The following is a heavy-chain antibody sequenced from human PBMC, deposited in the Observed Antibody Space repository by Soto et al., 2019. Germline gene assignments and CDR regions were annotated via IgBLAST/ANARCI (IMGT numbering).Heavy chain of an antibody. CDR3: ARDVSIAAESYGMDV. V-gene: IGHV1-2*04. CDR1: GYTFTGYY. Sequence: QVQLVQSGAEVKKPGASVKVSCKASGYTFTGYYMHWVRQAPGQGLEWMGWINPNSGGTNYAQKFQGWVTMTRDTSISTAYMELSRLRSDETAVYYCARDVSIAAESYGMDVWGQGTTVTVSS. J-gene: IGHJ6*02. D-gene: IGHD6-13*01. CDR2: INPNSGGT.